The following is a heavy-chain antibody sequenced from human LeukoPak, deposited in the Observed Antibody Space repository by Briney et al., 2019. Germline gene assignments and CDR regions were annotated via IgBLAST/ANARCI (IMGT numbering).Heavy chain of an antibody. V-gene: IGHV3-23*01. Sequence: GGSLRLSCAASGFTFSSYAMSWVRQAPGKGLEWVSAFSGSGGSTYYADSVKGRFTISRDNSKNTLYLQMGSLRAEDMAVYYCARVKYSSGVFDYWGQGTLVTVSS. CDR2: FSGSGGST. CDR3: ARVKYSSGVFDY. CDR1: GFTFSSYA. J-gene: IGHJ4*02. D-gene: IGHD6-19*01.